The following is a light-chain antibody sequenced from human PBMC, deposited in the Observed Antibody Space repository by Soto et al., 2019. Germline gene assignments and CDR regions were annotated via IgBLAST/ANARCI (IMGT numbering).Light chain of an antibody. CDR3: QQYNNWPS. CDR2: GVS. Sequence: EIVLTQSPGTLSLSPGERATLSCRASQTVSSTFLAWYQQKPGQAPRLLIYGVSNRATGIPDRFSGSGSGTDFTLTISSLQSEDFAVYYCQQYNNWPSFGGGTKVEIK. CDR1: QTVSSTF. J-gene: IGKJ4*01. V-gene: IGKV3-20*01.